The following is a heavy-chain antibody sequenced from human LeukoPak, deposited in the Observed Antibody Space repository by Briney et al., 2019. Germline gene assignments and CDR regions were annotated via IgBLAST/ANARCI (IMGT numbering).Heavy chain of an antibody. CDR3: AREITLTGYKYGLGFNY. CDR1: GGSFSGYY. CDR2: IYYSGAT. D-gene: IGHD5-12*01. V-gene: IGHV4-59*01. Sequence: SETLSLTCAVYGGSFSGYYWSWIRQSPGMGLEWIGSIYYSGATDYNPSLKSRVTISADTSNNQFSLRLRSVTAADTAVYYCAREITLTGYKYGLGFNYWGQGTLVTVSS. J-gene: IGHJ4*02.